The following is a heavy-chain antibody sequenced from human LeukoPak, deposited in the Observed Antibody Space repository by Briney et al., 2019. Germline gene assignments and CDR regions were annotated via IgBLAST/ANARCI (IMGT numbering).Heavy chain of an antibody. Sequence: ASVKVSCKASGYTFTGYYMHWVRQAPGQGLEWMGWINPNSGGTNYAQKFQGRVTMTRDTSISTAYMELSRLRSDDTAVYYCAREFYDILTGPGSRFDPWGQGTLVTVSS. D-gene: IGHD3-9*01. V-gene: IGHV1-2*02. CDR3: AREFYDILTGPGSRFDP. J-gene: IGHJ5*02. CDR2: INPNSGGT. CDR1: GYTFTGYY.